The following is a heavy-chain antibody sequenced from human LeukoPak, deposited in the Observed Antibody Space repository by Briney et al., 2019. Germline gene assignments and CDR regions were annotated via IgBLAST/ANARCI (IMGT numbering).Heavy chain of an antibody. Sequence: SVKVSCKASGGTFSSYAISWVRPPPAQGLEWMGGIIPIFGTANYAQKFQSRVTITTDESTSTAYMARSSLRSEDTAVYYCAREGDSSGYYLNWFDPWGQGTLVTVSS. J-gene: IGHJ5*02. CDR3: AREGDSSGYYLNWFDP. D-gene: IGHD3-22*01. CDR1: GGTFSSYA. CDR2: IIPIFGTA. V-gene: IGHV1-69*05.